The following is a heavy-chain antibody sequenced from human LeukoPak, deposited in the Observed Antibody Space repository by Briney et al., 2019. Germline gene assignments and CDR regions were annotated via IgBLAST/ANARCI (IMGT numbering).Heavy chain of an antibody. D-gene: IGHD2-2*01. Sequence: GGSLRLSCAASGFTFSSYGMHWVRQAPGKGLEWVAFIRHDGSNKYYADSVKGRFTISRDNAKNSLYLQMNSLRAEDTAVYYCAYGIVVVPAAPVQLDYWGQGTLVTVSS. V-gene: IGHV3-30*02. CDR2: IRHDGSNK. J-gene: IGHJ4*02. CDR3: AYGIVVVPAAPVQLDY. CDR1: GFTFSSYG.